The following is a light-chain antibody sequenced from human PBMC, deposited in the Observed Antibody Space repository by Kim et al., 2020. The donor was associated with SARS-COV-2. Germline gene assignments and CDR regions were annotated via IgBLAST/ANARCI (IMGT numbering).Light chain of an antibody. J-gene: IGLJ3*02. Sequence: SVKLTSTLSSGNSNYFIAWHQQQPGKAPRFLMKVEGSGSYNKGGGVPDRFSGSRSGADRYLIISNLHSEDEADYYCETWDSNIQVFGGGTQLTVL. CDR1: SGNSNYF. V-gene: IGLV4-60*03. CDR3: ETWDSNIQV. CDR2: VEGSGSY.